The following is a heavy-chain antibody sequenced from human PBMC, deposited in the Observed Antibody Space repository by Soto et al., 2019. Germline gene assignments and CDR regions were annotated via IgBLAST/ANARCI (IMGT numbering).Heavy chain of an antibody. CDR3: AGARSVGYSYDPVAV. Sequence: QVQLVQSGAEVKKPGASVKVSCNASGYTFTSYAMHWVRQAPGQRLEWMGWINAGNGNTKYSQKFPGRVTITGDTPASTAYMELSSLRSEDTAVYYCAGARSVGYSYDPVAVWGKGSTVAVSS. J-gene: IGHJ6*04. CDR1: GYTFTSYA. D-gene: IGHD5-18*01. CDR2: INAGNGNT. V-gene: IGHV1-3*01.